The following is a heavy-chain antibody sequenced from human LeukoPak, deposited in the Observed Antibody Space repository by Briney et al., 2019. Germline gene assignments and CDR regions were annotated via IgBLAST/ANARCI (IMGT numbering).Heavy chain of an antibody. CDR2: TNGDGTVT. J-gene: IGHJ4*02. CDR1: GFSFTNYW. V-gene: IGHV3-74*01. CDR3: ARGDYYDSSGYYSQVEPAY. D-gene: IGHD3-22*01. Sequence: PGGSLRLSCAASGFSFTNYWMHWVRQLPGKGPVWVSRTNGDGTVTSYADSVKGRFTISRDNAKNTLYLQMNSLRGEDTAVYYCARGDYYDSSGYYSQVEPAYWGQGTLVTVSS.